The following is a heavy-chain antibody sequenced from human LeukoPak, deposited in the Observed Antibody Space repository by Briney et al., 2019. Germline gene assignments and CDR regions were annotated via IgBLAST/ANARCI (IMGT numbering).Heavy chain of an antibody. D-gene: IGHD3-10*01. V-gene: IGHV1-69*13. CDR2: IIPIFGTP. CDR3: ASTYYYGSGSGHYFDY. CDR1: GYSFTAFY. J-gene: IGHJ4*02. Sequence: GASVKVSCKTSGYSFTAFYIHWVRQAPGQGLEWMGGIIPIFGTPNYAQKFQGRVTITADESTSTASMELSSLRSEDTAVYYCASTYYYGSGSGHYFDYWGQGTLVTVSS.